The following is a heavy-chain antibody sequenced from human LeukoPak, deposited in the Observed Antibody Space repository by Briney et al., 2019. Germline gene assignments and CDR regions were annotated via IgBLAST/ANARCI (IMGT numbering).Heavy chain of an antibody. J-gene: IGHJ4*02. CDR3: ARSYYYGSGSYFALDY. Sequence: PGGSLRLSCAASGFTFSNHAMHWVRQAPGKGLEWVTLVWYDGNRKYYADSVKGRFTISRDNSKNSVYLQLNSLRPEDTAMYYCARSYYYGSGSYFALDYWGQGTLVTVSS. D-gene: IGHD3-10*01. CDR2: VWYDGNRK. V-gene: IGHV3-30*19. CDR1: GFTFSNHA.